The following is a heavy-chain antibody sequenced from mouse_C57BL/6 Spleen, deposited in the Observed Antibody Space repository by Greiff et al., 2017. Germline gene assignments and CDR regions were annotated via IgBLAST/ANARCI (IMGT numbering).Heavy chain of an antibody. V-gene: IGHV3-8*01. CDR1: GYSITSDY. D-gene: IGHD1-1*01. CDR2: ISYSGST. Sequence: EVKLMESGPGLAKPSQTLSLTCSVTGYSITSDYWNWIRKFPGNKLEYMGYISYSGSTYYNPSLKSRISITRDTSKNQYYLQLNSVTTEDTATYYWARRVYGSSYGYAMDYWGQGTSVTVSS. J-gene: IGHJ4*01. CDR3: ARRVYGSSYGYAMDY.